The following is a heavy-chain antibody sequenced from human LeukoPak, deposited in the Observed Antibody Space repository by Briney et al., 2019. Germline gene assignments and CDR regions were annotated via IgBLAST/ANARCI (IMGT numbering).Heavy chain of an antibody. V-gene: IGHV3-7*01. CDR1: GFTFSSYW. CDR2: IKQDGSEK. D-gene: IGHD3-10*01. CDR3: ARDRGFGELLYNGGY. Sequence: GGSLRLSCAASGFTFSSYWMSWVRQAPGKGLEWVANIKQDGSEKYYVDSVKGRFTISRDNAKNSLYLQMNSLRAEDTAVYYCARDRGFGELLYNGGYWGQGTLVTVSS. J-gene: IGHJ4*02.